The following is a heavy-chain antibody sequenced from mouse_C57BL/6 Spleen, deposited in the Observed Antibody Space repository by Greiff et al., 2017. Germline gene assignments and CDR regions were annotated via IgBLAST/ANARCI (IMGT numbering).Heavy chain of an antibody. Sequence: VQMHQSGAELVRPGASVTLSCKASGYTFTDYEMHWVKQTPVHGLEWIGAIDPETGGTAYNQKFKGKAILTADKSSSTAYMELRSLTSEDSAVYYCTRGLLLLRGAMDYWGQGTSVTVSS. CDR2: IDPETGGT. D-gene: IGHD1-1*01. J-gene: IGHJ4*01. V-gene: IGHV1-15*01. CDR1: GYTFTDYE. CDR3: TRGLLLLRGAMDY.